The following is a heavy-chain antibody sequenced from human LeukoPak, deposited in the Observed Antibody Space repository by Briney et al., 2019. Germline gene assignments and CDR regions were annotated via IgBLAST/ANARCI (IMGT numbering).Heavy chain of an antibody. CDR3: ASARLYSSSWYCYFDY. CDR1: GISFSSYE. Sequence: GGSLRLSCAASGISFSSYEVNWVRQAPGKGLEWVSYISSGGTNIYYADSVKGRFTISRDNAKNSLYLQMNNLRAEDTAVYYCASARLYSSSWYCYFDYWGRGTLVTVSS. J-gene: IGHJ4*02. V-gene: IGHV3-48*03. D-gene: IGHD6-13*01. CDR2: ISSGGTNI.